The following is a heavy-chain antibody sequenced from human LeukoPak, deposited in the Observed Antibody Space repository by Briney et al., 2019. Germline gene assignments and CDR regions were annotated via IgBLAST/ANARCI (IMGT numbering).Heavy chain of an antibody. CDR2: ISYDGSNK. CDR3: ARLLDYYNSRNAMDV. CDR1: GFTFSSYA. V-gene: IGHV3-30*04. J-gene: IGHJ6*03. Sequence: GGSLRLSCAASGFTFSSYAMHWVRQAPGKGLEWVAVISYDGSNKYYADSVKGRFTISRDNAKNSLFLQMNSLRVEDTAVYYCARLLDYYNSRNAMDVWGKGTTVTISS. D-gene: IGHD3-22*01.